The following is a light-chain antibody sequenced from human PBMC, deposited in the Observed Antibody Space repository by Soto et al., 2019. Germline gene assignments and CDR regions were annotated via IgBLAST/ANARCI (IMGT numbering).Light chain of an antibody. Sequence: EIVMTQSPATLSVSPGDTXTLXXXASQSVSSYLAWYQQKPGQAPRLLIYGASTRATGIPARFSGGGSGTEFTLTISSLQSEXFAVXYCQXYYNWPITFGQGTRLAIK. J-gene: IGKJ5*01. CDR1: QSVSSY. CDR2: GAS. CDR3: QXYYNWPIT. V-gene: IGKV3-15*01.